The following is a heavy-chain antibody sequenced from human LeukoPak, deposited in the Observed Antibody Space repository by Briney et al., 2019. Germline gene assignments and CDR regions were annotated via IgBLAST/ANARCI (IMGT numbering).Heavy chain of an antibody. CDR2: INPSGGST. V-gene: IGHV1-46*01. J-gene: IGHJ4*02. D-gene: IGHD4-17*01. Sequence: ASVKVSCKASGYSFTSSYIHWVRQAPGQGLEWMGIINPSGGSTSYAQKFQGRVTMTRATSTSTVYMELSSLRSEDTAIYYCARLLYYGGNSGFGSVYFDYWGQGTLVTVSS. CDR1: GYSFTSSY. CDR3: ARLLYYGGNSGFGSVYFDY.